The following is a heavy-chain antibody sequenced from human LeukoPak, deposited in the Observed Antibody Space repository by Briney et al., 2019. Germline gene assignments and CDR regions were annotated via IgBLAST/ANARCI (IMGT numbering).Heavy chain of an antibody. Sequence: SETLSLTCAVYGGSFSGYYWSWIRQPPGKGLEWIGEINHSGSTNYNPSLKSRVTISVDTSKNQFSLKLSSVTAADTAVYYCARARGHSGYDPIGYWGQGTLVTVSS. CDR2: INHSGST. CDR3: ARARGHSGYDPIGY. J-gene: IGHJ4*02. V-gene: IGHV4-34*01. CDR1: GGSFSGYY. D-gene: IGHD5-12*01.